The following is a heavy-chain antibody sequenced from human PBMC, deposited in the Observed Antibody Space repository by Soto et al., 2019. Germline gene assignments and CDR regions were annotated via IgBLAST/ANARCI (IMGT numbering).Heavy chain of an antibody. D-gene: IGHD1-26*01. CDR1: GFTFDGYA. J-gene: IGHJ6*04. CDR3: AKDKGIGDDYYCGRDG. Sequence: HPGGSLRLSCAASGFTFDGYAMHWVRQAPGKGLEWVSGISWNTGTLGYADSVKGRFTISRDNAKNCLYLQMNSLRPEDTALYYCAKDKGIGDDYYCGRDGWGKGSTVTVGS. V-gene: IGHV3-9*01. CDR2: ISWNTGTL.